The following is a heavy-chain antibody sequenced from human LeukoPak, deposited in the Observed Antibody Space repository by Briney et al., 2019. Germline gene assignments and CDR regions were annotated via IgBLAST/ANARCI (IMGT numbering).Heavy chain of an antibody. CDR3: ALLITFDAFDL. D-gene: IGHD1-14*01. CDR2: INPDGSST. Sequence: GGSLRLSCAASGFPFSRYWMYWVRQAPGKGLVWVSRINPDGSSTSYADSVKGRFTISRDNAKNTLYLQMNSLGAEDTAVYYCALLITFDAFDLWGQGTTVTVSS. J-gene: IGHJ3*01. V-gene: IGHV3-74*01. CDR1: GFPFSRYW.